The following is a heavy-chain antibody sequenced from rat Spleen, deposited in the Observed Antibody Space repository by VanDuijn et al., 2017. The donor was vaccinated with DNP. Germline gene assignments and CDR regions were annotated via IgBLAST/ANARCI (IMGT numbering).Heavy chain of an antibody. CDR3: ATETNYYSGDVGYFDY. J-gene: IGHJ2*01. D-gene: IGHD1-1*01. V-gene: IGHV5S10*01. CDR1: GFTFGDYN. CDR2: IIYDGSRT. Sequence: EVQLVESGGGLVQPGNSLKLSCAASGFTFGDYNMAWVRQAPTQGLEWVATIIYDGSRTYYRDSEKGRFTISRDNAKSTLYLQMDSLRSEDTATYYCATETNYYSGDVGYFDYWGQGLIVTVSS.